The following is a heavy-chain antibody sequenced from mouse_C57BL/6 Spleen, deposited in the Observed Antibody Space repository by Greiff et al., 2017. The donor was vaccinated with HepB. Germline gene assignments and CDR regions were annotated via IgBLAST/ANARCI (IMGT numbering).Heavy chain of an antibody. CDR3: ARFPYYYGSSYLDY. J-gene: IGHJ2*01. V-gene: IGHV1-54*01. D-gene: IGHD1-1*01. CDR2: INPGSGGT. CDR1: GYAFTNYL. Sequence: QVQLQQSGAELVRPGTSVKVSCKASGYAFTNYLIEWVKQRPGQGLEWIGVINPGSGGTNYNEKFKGKATLTADKSSSTAYMQLSSLTSEDSAVYFCARFPYYYGSSYLDYWGQGTTLKVSS.